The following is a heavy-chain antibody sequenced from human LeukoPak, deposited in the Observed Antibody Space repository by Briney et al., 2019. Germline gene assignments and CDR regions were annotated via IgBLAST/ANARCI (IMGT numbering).Heavy chain of an antibody. CDR3: ARVRDSSGYYLGAFDI. D-gene: IGHD3-22*01. V-gene: IGHV4-4*07. Sequence: PSETLSLTCTVSGGSISSHYWSWIRQPPGKGLEWIGRIYTSGSTNYNPSLKSRVTMSVDTSKNQFSLRLRSVTAADTAVYYCARVRDSSGYYLGAFDIWGQGTMVTVSS. CDR2: IYTSGST. CDR1: GGSISSHY. J-gene: IGHJ3*02.